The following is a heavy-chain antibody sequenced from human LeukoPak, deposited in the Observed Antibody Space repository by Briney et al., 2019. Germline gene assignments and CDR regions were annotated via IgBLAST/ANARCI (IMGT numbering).Heavy chain of an antibody. V-gene: IGHV1-69*06. J-gene: IGHJ4*02. Sequence: ASVKVSCKASGGTFSSYAISWVRQAPGQGLGWMGGIIPIFGTANYAQKFQGRVTITADKSTSTAYMELSSLRSEDTAVYYCARAHTMFPQPFDYWGQGTLVTVSS. CDR1: GGTFSSYA. CDR3: ARAHTMFPQPFDY. CDR2: IIPIFGTA. D-gene: IGHD3-10*02.